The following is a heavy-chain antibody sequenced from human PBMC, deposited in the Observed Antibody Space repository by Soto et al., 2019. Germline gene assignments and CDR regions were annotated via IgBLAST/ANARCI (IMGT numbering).Heavy chain of an antibody. CDR3: ARVEAGASLYYYYGMDV. CDR1: GFTFSSYW. D-gene: IGHD1-26*01. V-gene: IGHV3-7*05. J-gene: IGHJ6*02. Sequence: PGGSLRLSCAASGFTFSSYWMSWVRQAPGKGLEWVANIKQDGSEKYYVDSVKGRFTISRDNAKNSLYLQMNSLRAEDTAVYYCARVEAGASLYYYYGMDVWGQGTTVTVS. CDR2: IKQDGSEK.